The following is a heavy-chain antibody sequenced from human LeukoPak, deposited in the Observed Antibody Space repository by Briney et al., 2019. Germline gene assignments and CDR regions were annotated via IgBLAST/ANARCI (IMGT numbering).Heavy chain of an antibody. CDR2: SGTKSGTK. D-gene: IGHD3-16*02. CDR1: GFTLSSLA. V-gene: IGHV3-21*01. J-gene: IGHJ4*02. CDR3: LLQMTYGELSDPDF. Sequence: GGSLRLSCAASGFTLSSLAMHWVRQAPGKGLEWVSSSGTKSGTKYYADSVMGRFTISRDSAMNSVSLQINSLRAEDTAVYYCLLQMTYGELSDPDFRGQGTLVTVSS.